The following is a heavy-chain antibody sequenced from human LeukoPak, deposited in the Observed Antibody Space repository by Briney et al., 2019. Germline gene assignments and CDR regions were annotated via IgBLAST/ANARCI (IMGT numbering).Heavy chain of an antibody. D-gene: IGHD5-18*01. CDR2: ISYDGSNK. CDR3: AKAGIRLRHLDY. J-gene: IGHJ4*02. Sequence: AGGSLRLSCAASGFTFSSYGMHWVRQAPGKGLEWVAVISYDGSNKYYADSVKGRFTISRDNSKNTLYLQMNSLRAEDTAVYYCAKAGIRLRHLDYWGQGTLVTVSS. V-gene: IGHV3-30*18. CDR1: GFTFSSYG.